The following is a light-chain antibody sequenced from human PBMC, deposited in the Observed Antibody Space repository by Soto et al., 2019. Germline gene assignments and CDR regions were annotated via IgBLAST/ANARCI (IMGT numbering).Light chain of an antibody. J-gene: IGLJ1*01. CDR3: SSYTSSSTLLYV. V-gene: IGLV2-14*01. CDR2: DVS. Sequence: QSVLTQPASVSGSPGQSITISCTGTSSDVGGYNYVSWYQQHPGKAPKLMIYDVSNRPSGVSNRFSGSKSGNKASLTISGLQAEDEADYYCSSYTSSSTLLYVFGTGTKRTVL. CDR1: SSDVGGYNY.